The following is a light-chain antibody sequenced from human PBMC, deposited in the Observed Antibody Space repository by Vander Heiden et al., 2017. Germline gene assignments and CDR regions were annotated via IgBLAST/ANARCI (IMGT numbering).Light chain of an antibody. CDR2: DAS. CDR3: QQRSNWPSDT. J-gene: IGKJ4*01. CDR1: QSVSSF. V-gene: IGKV3-11*01. Sequence: EIVLTQSPATLSLSPGERATLSCRASQSVSSFLAWYQQKPGQAPRLLIYDASNRATDIPARFSGSGSGTDFTLTISSLESEDFAVYYCQQRSNWPSDTFGGGTKVEIK.